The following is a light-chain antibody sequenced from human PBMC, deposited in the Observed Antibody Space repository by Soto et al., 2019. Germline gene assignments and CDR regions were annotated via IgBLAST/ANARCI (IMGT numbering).Light chain of an antibody. V-gene: IGLV1-44*01. Sequence: QSVLTQPPSESGTHGQRVTISCSGRSSNIGSNTVNWYQQLPGTAPKLLIYSNNPRPSGVTDRFSGSKSGTSASLAISGLQSEYEADYCGSAWDCRLNGYVLGTGTKLTVL. CDR2: SNN. CDR1: SSNIGSNT. CDR3: SAWDCRLNGYV. J-gene: IGLJ1*01.